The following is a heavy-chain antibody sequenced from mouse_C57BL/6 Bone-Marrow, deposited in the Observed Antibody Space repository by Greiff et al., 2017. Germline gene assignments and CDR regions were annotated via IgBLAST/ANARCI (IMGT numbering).Heavy chain of an antibody. J-gene: IGHJ2*01. CDR3: ARGLITTVDYFDY. V-gene: IGHV1-61*01. CDR2: IYPSDSET. D-gene: IGHD1-1*01. CDR1: GYTFTSYW. Sequence: QVQLQQPGAELVRPGSSVKLSCKASGYTFTSYWMDWVKQRPGQGLEWIGNIYPSDSETHYNQKFKYKATLTVDKSSSTAYIQLSSLTSEDSAVYYCARGLITTVDYFDYWGQGTTLTVSS.